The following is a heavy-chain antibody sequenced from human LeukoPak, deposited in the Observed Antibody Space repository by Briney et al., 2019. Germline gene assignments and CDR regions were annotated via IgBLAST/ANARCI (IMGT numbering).Heavy chain of an antibody. J-gene: IGHJ3*02. CDR1: GFTSSNAW. V-gene: IGHV3-15*01. CDR3: TTFDYAAFLI. CDR2: IKSKTDGGTR. D-gene: IGHD4/OR15-4a*01. Sequence: GGSLRLSCAVSGFTSSNAWTSWVRQAPGKGLEWVGRIKSKTDGGTRDYAAPVKGRFTISRDDSKNTLYLQMNSLKTEDTAVYYCTTFDYAAFLIWGQGTMVTVSS.